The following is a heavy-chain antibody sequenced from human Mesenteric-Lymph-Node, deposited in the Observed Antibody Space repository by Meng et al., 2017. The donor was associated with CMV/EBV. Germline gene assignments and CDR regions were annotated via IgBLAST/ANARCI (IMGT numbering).Heavy chain of an antibody. CDR1: GFSFSDYY. V-gene: IGHV3-21*01. CDR3: AKDHWANGWELLGS. J-gene: IGHJ4*02. Sequence: GESLKISCVAFGFSFSDYYMNWIRQAPGKGLEWVSSISSSSSYIYYADSVKGRFTISRDNSRNTLYLQMDSLRSEDTAVYYCAKDHWANGWELLGSWGQGTLVTVSS. D-gene: IGHD1-26*01. CDR2: ISSSSSYI.